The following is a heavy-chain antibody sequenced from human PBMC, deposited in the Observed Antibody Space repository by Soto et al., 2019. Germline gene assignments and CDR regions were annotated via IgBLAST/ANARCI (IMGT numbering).Heavy chain of an antibody. CDR2: IYHSGST. CDR3: AAAIMGGSGMDV. J-gene: IGHJ6*02. Sequence: PSETLSLTCAVSGYSISSGYYWGWIRQSPGKGLEWIGSIYHSGSTYYNPSLKSRVTISLDTTRNQFSLKLTSVTAADTAVYYPAAAIMGGSGMDVWGQGTTVTVSS. V-gene: IGHV4-38-2*01. D-gene: IGHD2-2*02. CDR1: GYSISSGYY.